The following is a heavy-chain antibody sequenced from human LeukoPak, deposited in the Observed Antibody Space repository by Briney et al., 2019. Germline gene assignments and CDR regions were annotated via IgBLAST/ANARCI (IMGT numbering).Heavy chain of an antibody. CDR2: IWYDGSNK. J-gene: IGHJ4*02. V-gene: IGHV3-33*01. Sequence: GGSLRLSCAASGLTFSSHGMLWVRQAPGKGLEWVALIWYDGSNKYYADSVKGRFTISRDNSENTLYLQMNSLRAEDTAVYYCARELLSLDYWGQGTLVTVSS. CDR3: ARELLSLDY. CDR1: GLTFSSHG. D-gene: IGHD2-21*01.